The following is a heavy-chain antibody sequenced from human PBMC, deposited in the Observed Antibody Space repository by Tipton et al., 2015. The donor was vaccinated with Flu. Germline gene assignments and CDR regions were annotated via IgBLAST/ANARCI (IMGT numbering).Heavy chain of an antibody. CDR1: GGSISSGGYY. V-gene: IGHV4-31*03. D-gene: IGHD3-3*01. CDR3: ARGAYDFWSGYPTHYFDY. CDR2: IYYSGST. Sequence: LRLSCTVSGGSISSGGYYWSWIRQHPGKGLEWIGYIYYSGSTYYNQSLKSRVTISVDTSKNQFSLKLSSVTAADTAVYYCARGAYDFWSGYPTHYFDYWGQGTLVTVSS. J-gene: IGHJ4*02.